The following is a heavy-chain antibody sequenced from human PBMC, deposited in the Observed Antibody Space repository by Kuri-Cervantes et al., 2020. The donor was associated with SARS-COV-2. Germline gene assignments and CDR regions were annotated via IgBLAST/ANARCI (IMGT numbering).Heavy chain of an antibody. D-gene: IGHD3-3*01. Sequence: ASVKVSCKASGYTFTGYYMHWVRQAPGQGLEWMGWINPNSGGTNYAQKFQGRVTMTRDTSISTAYMELSRLRSEDTAVYYCARVCAIFGVVTTALDLWGRGTLVTVSS. V-gene: IGHV1-2*02. J-gene: IGHJ2*01. CDR2: INPNSGGT. CDR3: ARVCAIFGVVTTALDL. CDR1: GYTFTGYY.